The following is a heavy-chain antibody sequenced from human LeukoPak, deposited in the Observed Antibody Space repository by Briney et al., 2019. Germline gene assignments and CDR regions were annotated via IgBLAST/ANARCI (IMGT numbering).Heavy chain of an antibody. D-gene: IGHD3-9*01. V-gene: IGHV3-23*01. Sequence: PGGSLRLSCAASGFTFSSYGMTWVRQAPGKGPEWVSSISGSGISTYYADSVKGRFTISRDNFRNTLYLQMNSLRAEDTALYYCVKGDNNILTGYYNSFDYWGQGTLVTVSS. J-gene: IGHJ4*02. CDR1: GFTFSSYG. CDR3: VKGDNNILTGYYNSFDY. CDR2: ISGSGIST.